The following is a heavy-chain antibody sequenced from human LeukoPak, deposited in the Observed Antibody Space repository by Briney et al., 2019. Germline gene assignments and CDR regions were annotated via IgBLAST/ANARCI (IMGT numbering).Heavy chain of an antibody. Sequence: GASVKVSCKASGYTFTSYDINWVRQATGQGLEWMGWMNPNSGNTGYAQKFQGRVTMTRNTSISTAYMELSSLRSEDTAVYYCARGRGWDYDILTGYVVYWGQGTLVTLSS. D-gene: IGHD3-9*01. J-gene: IGHJ4*02. CDR2: MNPNSGNT. V-gene: IGHV1-8*01. CDR1: GYTFTSYD. CDR3: ARGRGWDYDILTGYVVY.